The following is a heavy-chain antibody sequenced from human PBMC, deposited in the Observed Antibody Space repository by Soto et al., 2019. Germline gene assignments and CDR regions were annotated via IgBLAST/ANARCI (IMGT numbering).Heavy chain of an antibody. Sequence: SETLSLTCTVFGGSISSSNYYWGWIRQPPGKGLEWIGSIYSSGRIYYNPSLKSRLTISVDTSKNQFSLKLSSVTAADTAVYYCARSYYGSGPNDYWGPGTLVTVSS. J-gene: IGHJ4*02. V-gene: IGHV4-39*01. CDR1: GGSISSSNYY. CDR3: ARSYYGSGPNDY. D-gene: IGHD3-10*01. CDR2: IYSSGRI.